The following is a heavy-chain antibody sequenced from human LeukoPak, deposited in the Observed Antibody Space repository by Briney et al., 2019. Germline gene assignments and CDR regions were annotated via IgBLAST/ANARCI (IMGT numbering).Heavy chain of an antibody. CDR1: GFIVSSNY. D-gene: IGHD5-24*01. CDR3: ASRQMDYFDY. Sequence: GGSLRLSCTASGFIVSSNYMSWVRQAPGKGLEWVAVIYSSGRTYYADSVKGRFTISRDTSKNTLYLQMNRLRAEDTAVYYCASRQMDYFDYWGQGTLVTVSS. CDR2: IYSSGRT. J-gene: IGHJ4*02. V-gene: IGHV3-53*01.